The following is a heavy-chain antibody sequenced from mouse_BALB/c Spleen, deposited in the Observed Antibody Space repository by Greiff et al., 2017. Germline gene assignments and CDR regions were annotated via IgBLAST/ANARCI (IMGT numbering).Heavy chain of an antibody. D-gene: IGHD2-1*01. CDR1: GYSITSDYA. V-gene: IGHV3-2*02. Sequence: EVQLQQSGPGLVKPSQSLSLTCTVTGYSITSDYAWNWIRQFPGNKLEWMGYISYSGSTSYNPSLKSRISITRDTSKNQFFLQLNSVTTEDTATYYCARDYGKYWGQGTTLTVSS. J-gene: IGHJ2*01. CDR3: ARDYGKY. CDR2: ISYSGST.